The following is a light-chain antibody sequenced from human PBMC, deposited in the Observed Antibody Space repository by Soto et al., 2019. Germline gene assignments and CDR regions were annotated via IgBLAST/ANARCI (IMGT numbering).Light chain of an antibody. CDR2: AAS. CDR3: QQYGSSITWT. J-gene: IGKJ1*01. V-gene: IGKV3-20*01. CDR1: QSVNSNY. Sequence: EVVLTQSPGTVSLSPGERATLSCRASQSVNSNYLAWYQQKPGQAPRLLIYAASSRATGIPDRFSGSGSGTDFTLSISRLEPEDFAVYYCQQYGSSITWTFGQGTKVEIK.